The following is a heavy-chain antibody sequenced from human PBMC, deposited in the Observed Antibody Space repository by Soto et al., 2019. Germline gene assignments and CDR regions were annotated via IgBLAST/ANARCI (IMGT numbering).Heavy chain of an antibody. Sequence: ASVKVSFKAPGYTSTSYYMPWVRQAPGQRLERMGIINPSGGSTSYAQKFQGRVTMTRDTSTSTVYMELSSLRSEDTAVYYCARPGYSSSWTLTGAFDIWGQGTMVTVSS. J-gene: IGHJ3*02. CDR3: ARPGYSSSWTLTGAFDI. D-gene: IGHD6-13*01. V-gene: IGHV1-46*01. CDR1: GYTSTSYY. CDR2: INPSGGST.